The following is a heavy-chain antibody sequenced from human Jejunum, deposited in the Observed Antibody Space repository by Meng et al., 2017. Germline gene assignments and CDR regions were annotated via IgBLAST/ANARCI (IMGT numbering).Heavy chain of an antibody. CDR2: IYHSGST. D-gene: IGHD3-9*01. CDR3: ARAGPPALRYFDWLPPEIY. J-gene: IGHJ4*02. V-gene: IGHV4-38-2*01. CDR1: NYSINHGYY. Sequence: SETLSLTCAVSNYSINHGYYWGWIRQPPGKGLEWIGNIYHSGSTFYNPSLKSRVTISADTSKNQLSLKLTSVTAADTAVYYCARAGPPALRYFDWLPPEIYWGQGTLVTVSS.